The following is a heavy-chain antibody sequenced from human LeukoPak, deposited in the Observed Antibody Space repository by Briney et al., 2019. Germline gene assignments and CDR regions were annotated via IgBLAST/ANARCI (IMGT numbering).Heavy chain of an antibody. CDR1: GYTFTDYY. CDR3: ALIGAIDD. J-gene: IGHJ4*02. V-gene: IGHV1-2*02. CDR2: INPSSGGT. Sequence: ASVKVSCKASGYTFTDYYIHWVRQAPGQGLEWMGWINPSSGGTDYAQKFQGRVTMTRDTSISTAYMDLSRLRYDDTAVYYCALIGAIDDWGQGTLVTVSS.